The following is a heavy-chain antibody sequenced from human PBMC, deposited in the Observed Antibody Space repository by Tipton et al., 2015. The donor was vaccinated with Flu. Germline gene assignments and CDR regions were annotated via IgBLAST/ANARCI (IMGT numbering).Heavy chain of an antibody. CDR3: ARAPIGTYGSGSYYNI. J-gene: IGHJ4*02. D-gene: IGHD3-10*01. CDR1: GDSISSGSYY. V-gene: IGHV4-61*02. CDR2: IYTHVNT. Sequence: TLSLTCTVSGDSISSGSYYWSWIRQPAGKGLEWIGRIYTHVNTNYNPSLKNRVTIAVDTSKNHFSLKLSSVTVADTAVYFCARAPIGTYGSGSYYNIWGQGTLVTVSS.